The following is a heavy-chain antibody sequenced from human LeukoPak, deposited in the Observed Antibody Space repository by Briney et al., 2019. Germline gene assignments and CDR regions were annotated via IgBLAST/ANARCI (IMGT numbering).Heavy chain of an antibody. CDR3: ARASDPWLQLT. CDR1: GFTFSNYW. V-gene: IGHV3-7*05. CDR2: IKQDGSEK. D-gene: IGHD5-24*01. J-gene: IGHJ5*02. Sequence: GGSLRLSCAASGFTFSNYWMIWVLQAPGKGLEWVGNIKQDGSEKRYADSVRGRFSTSRDNAQTSLYLQMNSLRAEDTAVYYCARASDPWLQLTWGQGTLVTVSS.